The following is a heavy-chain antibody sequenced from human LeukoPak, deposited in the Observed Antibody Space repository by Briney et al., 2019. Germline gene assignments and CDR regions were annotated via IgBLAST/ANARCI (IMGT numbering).Heavy chain of an antibody. D-gene: IGHD1-26*01. CDR1: GFTVSSNY. V-gene: IGHV3-43*01. Sequence: GGSLRLSCAASGFTVSSNYMSWVRQAPGKGLEWVSLISWDGGSTYYADSVKGRFTISRDNSKNSLYLQMNSLRTEDTALYYCAKDRGREGFFDYWGQGTLVTVSS. J-gene: IGHJ4*02. CDR3: AKDRGREGFFDY. CDR2: ISWDGGST.